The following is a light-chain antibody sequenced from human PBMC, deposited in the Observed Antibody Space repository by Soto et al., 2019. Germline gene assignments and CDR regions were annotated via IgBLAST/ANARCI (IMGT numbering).Light chain of an antibody. CDR3: RSYTNTHTRI. CDR2: EGS. CDR1: SSDIIGYNY. Sequence: QSVLTQPASVSGSPGQSITISCTGASSDIIGYNYVSWYQQHPGKAPRLIIYEGSNRPSGVSNRFSGSKSGNTASLTISGLQAEDEADYYCRSYTNTHTRIFGGGTKLTVL. V-gene: IGLV2-14*01. J-gene: IGLJ2*01.